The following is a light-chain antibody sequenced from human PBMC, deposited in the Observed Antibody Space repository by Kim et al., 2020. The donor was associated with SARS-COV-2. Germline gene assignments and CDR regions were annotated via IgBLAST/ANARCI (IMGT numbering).Light chain of an antibody. V-gene: IGKV3-15*01. J-gene: IGKJ1*01. Sequence: MVMTQSPGTLSVSPGERATLSCRASQNVSTKLTWYQQKPGQAARLIIFGASTRATGIPARFSGSGSGTEFTLTISSLQSEDSAVYYCQQYCEWPPGTFGQGTKVDIK. CDR1: QNVSTK. CDR2: GAS. CDR3: QQYCEWPPGT.